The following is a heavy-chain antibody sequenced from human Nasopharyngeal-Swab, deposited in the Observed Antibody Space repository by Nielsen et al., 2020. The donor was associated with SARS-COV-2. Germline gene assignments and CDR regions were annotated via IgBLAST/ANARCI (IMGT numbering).Heavy chain of an antibody. Sequence: GESLKISYAASGFTFSSYEMNWVRQAPGKGLEWVSSISSSSSYMYYADSVKGRFTISRDNAKNSLFLQMNSLRAEDTAVYYCARGCVLTGPSCYYYGMDVWGQGTTVTVSS. J-gene: IGHJ6*02. CDR3: ARGCVLTGPSCYYYGMDV. D-gene: IGHD3-9*01. CDR2: ISSSSSYM. V-gene: IGHV3-21*01. CDR1: GFTFSSYE.